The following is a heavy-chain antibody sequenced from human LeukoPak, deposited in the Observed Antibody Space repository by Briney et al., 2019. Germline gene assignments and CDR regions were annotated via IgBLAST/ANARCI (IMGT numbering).Heavy chain of an antibody. CDR2: ISAYNGNT. CDR3: ARGPGSWIQLWLREGPNWFDP. J-gene: IGHJ5*02. D-gene: IGHD5-18*01. V-gene: IGHV1-18*01. CDR1: GYTFTSYG. Sequence: EASVKVSCKASGYTFTSYGISWVRQAPGQGLEWMGWISAYNGNTNYAQKLQGRVTMTTDTSTSTAYMELSSLRSEDTAVYYCARGPGSWIQLWLREGPNWFDPWGQGTLVTVSS.